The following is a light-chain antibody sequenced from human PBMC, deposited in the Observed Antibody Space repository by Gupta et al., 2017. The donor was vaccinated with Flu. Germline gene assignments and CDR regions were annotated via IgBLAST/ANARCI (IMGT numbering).Light chain of an antibody. Sequence: QSALTQPASVSGSPGQSITISCTGTSNDVGGYNFVSWYQQHPGKAPRLFSYEVSNRPSGVSNRFAGSNSGKTASLTISGLQAEDEGNYYCCSYTTSYTLVFGGGTKLTVL. J-gene: IGLJ3*02. CDR2: EVS. V-gene: IGLV2-14*01. CDR1: SNDVGGYNF. CDR3: CSYTTSYTLV.